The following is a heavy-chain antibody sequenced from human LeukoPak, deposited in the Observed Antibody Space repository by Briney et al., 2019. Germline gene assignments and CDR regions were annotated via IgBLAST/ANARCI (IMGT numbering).Heavy chain of an antibody. V-gene: IGHV1-8*01. CDR3: ARFDAKYYYDSSGYDY. Sequence: ASVKVSCKASRYTFTSYDINWVRQATGQGLEWMGWMNPNSGNTGYAQEFQGRVTMTRNTSISTAYMELSSLRSEDTAVYYCARFDAKYYYDSSGYDYWGQGTLVTVSS. J-gene: IGHJ4*02. D-gene: IGHD3-22*01. CDR2: MNPNSGNT. CDR1: RYTFTSYD.